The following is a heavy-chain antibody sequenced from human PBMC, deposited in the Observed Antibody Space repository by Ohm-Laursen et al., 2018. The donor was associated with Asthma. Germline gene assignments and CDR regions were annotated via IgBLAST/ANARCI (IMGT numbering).Heavy chain of an antibody. CDR3: ATEAWWRCDY. Sequence: SLRLSCAAPGDTFNIFGNSWMAWVRQAPGKGLEWLAKIQPLGGEAVYADSVKGRFTISRDNAKSSLYLQMTSLRAEDTAIYYCATEAWWRCDYWGQGSLVTVSS. D-gene: IGHD2-15*01. V-gene: IGHV3-7*02. CDR1: GDTFNIFGNSW. CDR2: IQPLGGEA. J-gene: IGHJ4*02.